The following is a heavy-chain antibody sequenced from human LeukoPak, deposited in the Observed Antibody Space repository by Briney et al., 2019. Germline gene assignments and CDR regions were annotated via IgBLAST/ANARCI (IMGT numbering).Heavy chain of an antibody. CDR1: GYTLTELS. CDR2: FDPEDGET. J-gene: IGHJ4*02. D-gene: IGHD5-18*01. Sequence: ASVKVSCKVSGYTLTELSMHWVRQAPGKGLEWMGGFDPEDGETIYAQKFQGRVTMTEDTSTDTAYMELSSLRSEDTAVYYCATGSGMQLWSLGPYFDYWGQGTLVTVSS. V-gene: IGHV1-24*01. CDR3: ATGSGMQLWSLGPYFDY.